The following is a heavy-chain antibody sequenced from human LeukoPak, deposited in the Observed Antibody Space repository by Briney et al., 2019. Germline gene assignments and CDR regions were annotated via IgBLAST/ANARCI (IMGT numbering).Heavy chain of an antibody. Sequence: SQTLSLTCALSGDIISSNSAAWNWIRQSPSRGLEWLERTYYRSTLYKDYAVAVKNRMTNNKDTSNNQFSLQLNSVTPEDTAVYYCARGAYCSGGSCYSNWFDPWGQGTLVTVSS. CDR1: GDIISSNSAA. CDR3: ARGAYCSGGSCYSNWFDP. J-gene: IGHJ5*02. V-gene: IGHV6-1*01. D-gene: IGHD2-15*01. CDR2: TYYRSTLYK.